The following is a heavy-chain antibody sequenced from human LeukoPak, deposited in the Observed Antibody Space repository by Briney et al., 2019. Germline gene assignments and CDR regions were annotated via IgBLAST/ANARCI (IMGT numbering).Heavy chain of an antibody. CDR3: AKDIAVAGIVFHI. J-gene: IGHJ3*02. Sequence: PGGSLRLSCAASGFTFSNYVMTWVRQAPGKGLEWVAGISPSGTNTYYADSVKGRFTISRDISRDTLYLQMTSLRVEDTAVYYCAKDIAVAGIVFHIWGQGTMVTVSS. D-gene: IGHD6-19*01. CDR1: GFTFSNYV. V-gene: IGHV3-23*01. CDR2: ISPSGTNT.